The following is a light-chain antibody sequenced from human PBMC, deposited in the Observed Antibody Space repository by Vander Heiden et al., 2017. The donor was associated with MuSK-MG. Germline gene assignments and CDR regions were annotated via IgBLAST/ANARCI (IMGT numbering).Light chain of an antibody. Sequence: EIVMTESQVSLPVTPGEPASISCRSRQSLLHSNGYHSLPWYWQYLVQAPQLLIYLGSTLAPGVPARSPGPGSGTDFTLKLSSADAEDIGVYYCLQAVQRGTFGQWSKLELQ. CDR1: QSLLHSNGYHS. J-gene: IGKJ2*01. V-gene: IGKV2-28*01. CDR3: LQAVQRGT. CDR2: LGS.